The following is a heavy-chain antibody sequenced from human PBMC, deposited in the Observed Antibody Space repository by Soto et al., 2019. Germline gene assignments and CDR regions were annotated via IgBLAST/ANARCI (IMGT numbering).Heavy chain of an antibody. Sequence: SETLSLTCTVSGGSISSYYWSWIRQPPGKGLEWIGYIYYSGSTNYNPSLKSRVTISVDTSKNQFSLKLSSVTAADTAVYYCARGAMGYCANGVCYLFDYWGQGTLVTVSS. J-gene: IGHJ4*02. CDR1: GGSISSYY. V-gene: IGHV4-59*01. D-gene: IGHD2-8*01. CDR3: ARGAMGYCANGVCYLFDY. CDR2: IYYSGST.